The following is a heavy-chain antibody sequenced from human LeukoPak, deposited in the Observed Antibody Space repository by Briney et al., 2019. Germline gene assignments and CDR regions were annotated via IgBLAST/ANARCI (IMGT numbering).Heavy chain of an antibody. CDR3: ARDSRYYGMDV. CDR1: GFTVSSNY. J-gene: IGHJ6*02. CDR2: IYSGGST. V-gene: IGHV3-66*01. Sequence: GGSLRLSCAASGFTVSSNYMSWVRQAPGKGLEWVSVIYSGGSTYYADSVKGRFTISRDNSKNTLYLQTNSLRAEDTAVYYCARDSRYYGMDVWGQGTTVTVSS.